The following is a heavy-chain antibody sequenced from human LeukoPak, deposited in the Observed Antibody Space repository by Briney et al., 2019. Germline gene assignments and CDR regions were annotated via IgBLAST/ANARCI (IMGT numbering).Heavy chain of an antibody. D-gene: IGHD3-16*01. CDR2: IWHDGSTK. V-gene: IGHV3-33*01. J-gene: IGHJ4*02. CDR3: WREEGGGEEVGHY. Sequence: PGGSLRLSCAASGFTFSNYGMHWVRQAPGKGLEWVAVIWHDGSTKYYGDSVKGRFTISRDNSINTLFLQMESLRAEDTAVYYCWREEGGGEEVGHYWGQGTLVTVSS. CDR1: GFTFSNYG.